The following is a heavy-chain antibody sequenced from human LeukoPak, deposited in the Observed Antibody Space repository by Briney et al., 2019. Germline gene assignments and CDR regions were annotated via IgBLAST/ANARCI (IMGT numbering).Heavy chain of an antibody. D-gene: IGHD3-22*01. Sequence: PSETLSLTCTVSGGSISSYYWSWIRQPAGKGLEWIGRIYTSGSTNYNPSLKSRVTMSVDTSKNQFSLKLSSVTAADTAVYYCARDVYYYDSSAIEADAFDLWGQGTMDTVSS. V-gene: IGHV4-4*07. CDR3: ARDVYYYDSSAIEADAFDL. CDR1: GGSISSYY. CDR2: IYTSGST. J-gene: IGHJ3*01.